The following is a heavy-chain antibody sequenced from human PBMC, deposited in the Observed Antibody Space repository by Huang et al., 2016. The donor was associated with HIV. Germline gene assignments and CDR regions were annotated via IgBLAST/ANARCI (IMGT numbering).Heavy chain of an antibody. V-gene: IGHV3-30*18. J-gene: IGHJ4*02. CDR3: AKINYYDSGGSYY. CDR1: GFTFSSSG. D-gene: IGHD3-22*01. CDR2: ISDDGSHQ. Sequence: QVQLVESGGGVVQPGRSLRLSCEASGFTFSSSGIHWVRQAPGKGLEWVALISDDGSHQYYADSVKGRFTISRDNSKNTLYLQMNRLRTEDTAVYYCAKINYYDSGGSYYWGQGTLVTVSS.